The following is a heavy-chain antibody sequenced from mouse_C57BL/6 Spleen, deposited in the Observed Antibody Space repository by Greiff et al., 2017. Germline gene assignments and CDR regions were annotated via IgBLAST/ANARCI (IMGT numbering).Heavy chain of an antibody. V-gene: IGHV1-42*01. CDR3: ARRQRGAWFAY. J-gene: IGHJ3*01. CDR2: INPRTSGT. D-gene: IGHD3-2*01. Sequence: EVQLQQSGPELVKPGASVKISCKASGYSFTGYYMNWVKQSPEKSLEWIGEINPRTSGTTSNQKFKAKATLTVDKSSSTAYMQLKSLTSEDSAVYYGARRQRGAWFAYWGQGTLVTVSA. CDR1: GYSFTGYY.